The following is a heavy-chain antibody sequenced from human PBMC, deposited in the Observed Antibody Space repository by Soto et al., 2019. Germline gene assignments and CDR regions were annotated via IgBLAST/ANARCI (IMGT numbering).Heavy chain of an antibody. CDR1: GASVKSDPYY. CDR2: IFYTGGA. D-gene: IGHD6-6*01. CDR3: ARGWEYTSSSGYYWYIDL. Sequence: KASETLSLTCSVSGASVKSDPYYWTWVRQHPGKGLEWIGYIFYTGGAVHNPSLTSRVSLSMDTSKNQFSLRLSSVTAADTAVYYCARGWEYTSSSGYYWYIDLWGRGTLVTVSS. V-gene: IGHV4-31*03. J-gene: IGHJ2*01.